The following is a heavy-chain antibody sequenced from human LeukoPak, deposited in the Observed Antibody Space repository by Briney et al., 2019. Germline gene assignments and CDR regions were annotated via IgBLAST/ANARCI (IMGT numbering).Heavy chain of an antibody. Sequence: SVTLSLPCTVCGGSISKKYWSWPRQPQGKALEWFGHFYYSESTNYNPSLKSRVTILVDTSKNQFSLKLSSVTAADTAVYFCARPLSPYRQQLGGYDSFDIWGQGTMVTVSS. D-gene: IGHD6-13*01. V-gene: IGHV4-59*01. J-gene: IGHJ3*02. CDR1: GGSISKKY. CDR3: ARPLSPYRQQLGGYDSFDI. CDR2: FYYSEST.